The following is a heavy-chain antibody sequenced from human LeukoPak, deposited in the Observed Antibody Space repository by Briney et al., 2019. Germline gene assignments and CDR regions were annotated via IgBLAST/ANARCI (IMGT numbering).Heavy chain of an antibody. V-gene: IGHV1-8*01. CDR3: ARVKNSYGDDAFDI. J-gene: IGHJ3*02. Sequence: ASVKVSCKASGYTFTTYDINWVRQATGQGLEWMGWMNPNSGDTGYAQKFQGRVSLTRDTSITTAYMELSSLRSEDTAVYYCARVKNSYGDDAFDIWGQGTMVTVSS. CDR2: MNPNSGDT. CDR1: GYTFTTYD. D-gene: IGHD5-18*01.